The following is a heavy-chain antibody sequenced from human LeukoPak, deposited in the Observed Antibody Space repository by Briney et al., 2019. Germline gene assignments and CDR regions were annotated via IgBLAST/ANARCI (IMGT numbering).Heavy chain of an antibody. CDR3: ARQGSSDWHGRY. CDR2: IYYSGST. J-gene: IGHJ4*02. D-gene: IGHD6-19*01. CDR1: GGSISSSSYY. V-gene: IGHV4-39*01. Sequence: PSETLSLTCTVSGGSISSSSYYWGWIRQPPGKGLEWIGSIYYSGSTYYNPSLKSRVTISVDTSKNQFSLKLSSVTAADTAVYYCARQGSSDWHGRYWGQGTLVTVSS.